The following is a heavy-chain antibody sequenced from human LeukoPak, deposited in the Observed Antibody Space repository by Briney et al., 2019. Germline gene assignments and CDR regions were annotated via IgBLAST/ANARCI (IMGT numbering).Heavy chain of an antibody. J-gene: IGHJ4*02. CDR3: ARESGSRYFDY. CDR2: IRCDGSLK. CDR1: GFTFSYYG. Sequence: GGSLRLSCATSGFTFSYYGIHWVRQAPGKGLEWVAFIRCDGSLKYFVDSVKGRVTISRDNARNSLYLQMNSLRAEDTAVYYCARESGSRYFDYWGQGTLVTVSS. V-gene: IGHV3-30*02.